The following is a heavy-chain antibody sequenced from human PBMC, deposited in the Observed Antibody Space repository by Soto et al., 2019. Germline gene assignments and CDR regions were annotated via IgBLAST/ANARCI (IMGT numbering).Heavy chain of an antibody. CDR2: IYYSGST. J-gene: IGHJ4*02. CDR1: GGSISSYY. D-gene: IGHD3-9*01. V-gene: IGHV4-59*08. Sequence: ETLSLTCTVSGGSISSYYWSWIRQPPGKGLEWIGYIYYSGSTNYNPSLKSRVTMSVDTSKNQFSLKLSSVTAADTAVYYCARHSGDFDWLLYYFDYWGQGTLVTVSS. CDR3: ARHSGDFDWLLYYFDY.